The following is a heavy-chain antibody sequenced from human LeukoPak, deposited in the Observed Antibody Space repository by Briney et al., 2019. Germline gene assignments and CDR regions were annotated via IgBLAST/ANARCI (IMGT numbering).Heavy chain of an antibody. D-gene: IGHD6-13*01. CDR2: IYYSGST. Sequence: SDTLSLTCTVSGGSLSSSSYYWGWLRQPPGTGLEWIGYIYYSGSTNYNPSLKSRVSISVDTSKNQFSLKLSSVTAADTDVYYCARSRYSSSWYYFDYWGQGTLVTVSS. V-gene: IGHV4-61*01. CDR3: ARSRYSSSWYYFDY. CDR1: GGSLSSSSYY. J-gene: IGHJ4*02.